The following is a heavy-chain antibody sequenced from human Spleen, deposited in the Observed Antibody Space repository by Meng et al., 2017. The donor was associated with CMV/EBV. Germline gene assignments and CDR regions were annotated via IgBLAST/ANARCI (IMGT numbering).Heavy chain of an antibody. V-gene: IGHV3-30*04. CDR3: ARDKSGAFAMDV. CDR2: ISYDGSNK. CDR1: GFTFSSYA. D-gene: IGHD1-26*01. Sequence: GESLKISCAVSGFTFSSYAMHWVRQAPGKGLGWVALISYDGSNKYYADSVKGRFTISRDNSKTTLYLQMNSLRAEDTAVYYCARDKSGAFAMDVWGQGTTVTVSS. J-gene: IGHJ6*02.